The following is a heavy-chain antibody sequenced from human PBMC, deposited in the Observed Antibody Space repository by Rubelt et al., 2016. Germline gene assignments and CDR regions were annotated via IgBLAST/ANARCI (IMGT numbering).Heavy chain of an antibody. Sequence: VQLVESGGGLVKPGGSLRLSCAASGFTFSSYAMSWVRQAPGKGLEWIGEINHSGSTNYNPSLKSRVTISVDTSKNQFSLKLSSGTAAETAVYYWARGRSGYYGMDVWGQGTTVTVSS. J-gene: IGHJ6*02. V-gene: IGHV4-34*01. CDR3: ARGRSGYYGMDV. CDR1: GFTFSSYA. CDR2: INHSGST.